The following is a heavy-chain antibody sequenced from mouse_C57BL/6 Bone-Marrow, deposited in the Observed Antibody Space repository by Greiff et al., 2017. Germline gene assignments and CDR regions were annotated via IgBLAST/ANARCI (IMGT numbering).Heavy chain of an antibody. Sequence: VQLQQPGAELVKPGASVTLSCKASGYTFTSYWMHWVKQRPGQGLEWIGMIHPNSGSTNYNEKFKSKATLTVDKSSSTAYMQLSSLTSEDSAVYYCARRGYGSSWFAYWGQGTLVTVSA. CDR1: GYTFTSYW. J-gene: IGHJ3*01. V-gene: IGHV1-64*01. CDR3: ARRGYGSSWFAY. D-gene: IGHD2-10*02. CDR2: IHPNSGST.